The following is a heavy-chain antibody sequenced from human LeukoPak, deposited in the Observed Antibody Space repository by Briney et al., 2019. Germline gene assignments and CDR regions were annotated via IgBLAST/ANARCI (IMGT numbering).Heavy chain of an antibody. CDR2: INPSGGST. Sequence: ASAKVSCKASGYTFTSYYMHWVRQAPGQGPEWMGIINPSGGSTSYAQKFQGRVTMTRDTSTSTVYMELSSLRSEDTAVYYCARARYYYYYMDVWGKGTTVTVSS. CDR1: GYTFTSYY. CDR3: ARARYYYYYMDV. J-gene: IGHJ6*03. V-gene: IGHV1-46*03.